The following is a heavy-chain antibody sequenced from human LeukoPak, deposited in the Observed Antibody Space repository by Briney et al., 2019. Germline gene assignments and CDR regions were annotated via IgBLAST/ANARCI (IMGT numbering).Heavy chain of an antibody. D-gene: IGHD1-26*01. CDR1: GFTFSSYA. CDR2: ISHSGGST. Sequence: GGSLRLSCAASGFTFSSYAMIWVRQAPGKGLEWVSSISHSGGSTYADSVKGRFTISRDNSKNTLYLQMNNLRAEDAAVYYCAKDSGTCCWYFDLWGRGTLVTVSS. CDR3: AKDSGTCCWYFDL. J-gene: IGHJ2*01. V-gene: IGHV3-23*01.